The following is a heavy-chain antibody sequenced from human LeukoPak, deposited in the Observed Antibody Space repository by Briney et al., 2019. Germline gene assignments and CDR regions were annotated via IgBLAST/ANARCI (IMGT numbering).Heavy chain of an antibody. Sequence: PSETLSLTCTVSGGSIRSDDYYWTWIRQPPGKGLEWIGYISYSGSTYYNPSLKSRLTISVDTSKNQVSLKLSSVTAADTAVYYCARGSPVALEWLSIYYYYGMDVWGQGTTVTVSS. CDR2: ISYSGST. CDR3: ARGSPVALEWLSIYYYYGMDV. D-gene: IGHD3-3*01. CDR1: GGSIRSDDYY. V-gene: IGHV4-30-4*01. J-gene: IGHJ6*02.